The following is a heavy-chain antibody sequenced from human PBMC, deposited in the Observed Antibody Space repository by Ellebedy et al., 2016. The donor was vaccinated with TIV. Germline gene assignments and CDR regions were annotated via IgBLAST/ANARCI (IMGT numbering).Heavy chain of an antibody. CDR2: ISYDGSNK. CDR3: AKVCGGDCSLSNWYFDL. V-gene: IGHV3-30*18. CDR1: GFTFSSYG. J-gene: IGHJ2*01. D-gene: IGHD2-21*02. Sequence: GESLKISCAASGFTFSSYGMHWVRQAPGKGLEWVAVISYDGSNKYYADSVKGRFTISRDNSKNTLYLQMNSLRAEDTAVYYCAKVCGGDCSLSNWYFDLWGRGTLVTVSS.